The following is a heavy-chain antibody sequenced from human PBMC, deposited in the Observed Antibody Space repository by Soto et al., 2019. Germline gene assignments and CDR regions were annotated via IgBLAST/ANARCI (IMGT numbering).Heavy chain of an antibody. V-gene: IGHV3-48*01. CDR2: ISRSGSTI. CDR3: ARVSDIAARQGYYYMDV. Sequence: GGSLRLSCAASGFTFSSYDMNWVRQAPGKGLEWVSYISRSGSTIYYADSVEGRFTISRDNAKNSLYLQMNSLRAEDTAVYYCARVSDIAARQGYYYMDVWGKGTTVTVSS. CDR1: GFTFSSYD. D-gene: IGHD6-6*01. J-gene: IGHJ6*03.